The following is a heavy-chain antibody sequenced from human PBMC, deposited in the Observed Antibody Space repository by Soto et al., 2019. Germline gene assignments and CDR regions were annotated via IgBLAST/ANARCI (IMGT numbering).Heavy chain of an antibody. V-gene: IGHV3-13*04. J-gene: IGHJ3*01. CDR1: GFTFSTYE. CDR2: IGTAGDT. Sequence: EVQLVESGGALVQPGGSLRLSCAASGFTFSTYEMHWVRQATGKGLEWVSAIGTAGDTYYSGSVKGRFSISRENAKNSLLLQMDSLRTGDTAVYYCARAGYCSGGSCYWRAGFDVWGQGTLVSVSS. CDR3: ARAGYCSGGSCYWRAGFDV. D-gene: IGHD2-15*01.